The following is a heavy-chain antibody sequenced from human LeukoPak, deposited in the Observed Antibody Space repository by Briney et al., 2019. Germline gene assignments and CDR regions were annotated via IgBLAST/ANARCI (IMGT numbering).Heavy chain of an antibody. CDR1: GFTFSSYS. D-gene: IGHD3-3*01. CDR2: ISSSSSYI. Sequence: PGGSLRLSCAAFGFTFSSYSMNWVRQAPGKGLEWVSSISSSSSYIYYADSVKGRFTISRDNAKNSLYLQMNSLRAEDTAVYYCARNRSRSGPDAFDIWGQGTMVTASS. V-gene: IGHV3-21*01. CDR3: ARNRSRSGPDAFDI. J-gene: IGHJ3*02.